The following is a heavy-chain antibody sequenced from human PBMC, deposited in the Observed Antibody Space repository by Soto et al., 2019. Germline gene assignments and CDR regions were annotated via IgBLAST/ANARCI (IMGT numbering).Heavy chain of an antibody. J-gene: IGHJ6*03. D-gene: IGHD4-17*01. CDR3: ARAASTVTTRRGPYYYYMDV. CDR1: GGSFSGYY. Sequence: PSETLSLTCAVYGGSFSGYYWSWIRQPPGKGLEWIGEINHSGSTNYNPSLKSRVTISVDTSKNQFSLKLSSVTAADTAVYYCARAASTVTTRRGPYYYYMDVWGKGTTVTVSS. CDR2: INHSGST. V-gene: IGHV4-34*01.